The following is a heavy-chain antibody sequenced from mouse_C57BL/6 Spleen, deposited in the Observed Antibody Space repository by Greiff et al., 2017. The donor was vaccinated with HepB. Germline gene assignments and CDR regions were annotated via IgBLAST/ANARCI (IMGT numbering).Heavy chain of an antibody. CDR2: IYPGSGST. Sequence: VQLQQPGAELVKPGASVKMSCKASGYTFTSYWITWVKQRPGQGLEWIGDIYPGSGSTNYNEKFKSKATLPVDTSSSTAYMQLSSLTSEDSAVYYCARGYYGDYAMDYWGQGTSVTVSS. CDR3: ARGYYGDYAMDY. J-gene: IGHJ4*01. CDR1: GYTFTSYW. D-gene: IGHD1-1*01. V-gene: IGHV1-55*01.